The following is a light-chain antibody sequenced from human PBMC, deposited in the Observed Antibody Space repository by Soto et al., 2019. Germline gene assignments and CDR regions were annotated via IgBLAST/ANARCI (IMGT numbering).Light chain of an antibody. CDR2: DAS. CDR1: QSVKSY. V-gene: IGKV3-11*01. CDR3: QSRSSWPPVLT. J-gene: IGKJ4*01. Sequence: IMLTQSPATMSLSPGERATLSCRASQSVKSYLAWYQQKPGQAPRLLIYDASNRAAGIPARFSGSGSGTDFTLTISSLDPEDFAVYYCQSRSSWPPVLTCGGGTKVDI.